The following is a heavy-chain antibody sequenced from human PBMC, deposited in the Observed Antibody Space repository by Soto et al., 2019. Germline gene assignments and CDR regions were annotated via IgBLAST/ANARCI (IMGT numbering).Heavy chain of an antibody. Sequence: PGGSLRLFCAASGFTFSSYAMSWVRQATGKGLEWVSAISGSGGSTYYADSVKGRFTISRDNSKNTLYLQMNGLRAEDTAVYYCAKANWNYGNFDYWGRGALVTVSS. CDR1: GFTFSSYA. CDR3: AKANWNYGNFDY. V-gene: IGHV3-23*01. J-gene: IGHJ4*02. CDR2: ISGSGGST. D-gene: IGHD1-7*01.